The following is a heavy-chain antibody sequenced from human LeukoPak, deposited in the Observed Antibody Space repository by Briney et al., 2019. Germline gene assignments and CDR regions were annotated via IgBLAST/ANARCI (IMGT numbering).Heavy chain of an antibody. CDR3: ARETGVVVINNEGLDAFDI. CDR1: GFIFSSYW. D-gene: IGHD3-22*01. V-gene: IGHV3-7*01. Sequence: GGSLRLSCAASGFIFSSYWMSWVRQAPGKGLEWVANIKQDGSEKYYADSVKGRFTISRDNSKNTLYLQMNSLRAEDTAVYYCARETGVVVINNEGLDAFDIWGQGTMVTVSS. CDR2: IKQDGSEK. J-gene: IGHJ3*02.